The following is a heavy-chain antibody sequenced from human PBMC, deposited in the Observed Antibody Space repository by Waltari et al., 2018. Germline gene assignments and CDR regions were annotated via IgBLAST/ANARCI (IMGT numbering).Heavy chain of an antibody. Sequence: QVQLQESGPGLVKPSETLSLTCTVSGGSISSYYWSWIRQPPGKGLEWIGYIYYSGSTNYNPSLKSRVTISVDTSKNQFSLKLSSVTAADTAVYYCAREITMVRGVIKGYMDVWGKGTTVTISS. CDR2: IYYSGST. V-gene: IGHV4-59*01. J-gene: IGHJ6*03. D-gene: IGHD3-10*01. CDR1: GGSISSYY. CDR3: AREITMVRGVIKGYMDV.